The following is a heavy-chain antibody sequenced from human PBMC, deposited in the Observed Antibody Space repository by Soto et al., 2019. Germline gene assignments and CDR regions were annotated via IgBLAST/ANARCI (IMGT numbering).Heavy chain of an antibody. J-gene: IGHJ4*02. CDR2: ISGSGGST. CDR1: GFTFSSYA. V-gene: IGHV3-23*01. CDR3: AKDKIPSIAVAGTGVFDY. D-gene: IGHD6-19*01. Sequence: GGSLRLSCAASGFTFSSYAMSWVRQAPGKGLEWVSAISGSGGSTYYADPVKGRFTISRDNSKNTLYLQMNSLRAEDTAVYYCAKDKIPSIAVAGTGVFDYWGQGTLVTVSS.